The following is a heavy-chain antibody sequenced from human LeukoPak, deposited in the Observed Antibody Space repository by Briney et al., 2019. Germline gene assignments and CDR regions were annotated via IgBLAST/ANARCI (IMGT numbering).Heavy chain of an antibody. V-gene: IGHV4-61*09. J-gene: IGHJ4*02. CDR1: GDSINTGTYF. Sequence: SQTLSLTCTVSGDSINTGTYFWTWIRQPAGKGLEWIGHIYSGGSTNYSPSLRSRVTISVDTSMNQFSLKLTSVTAADTAVYYCARSRLTMVRGLIGPSDFDSWGQGTLVTVSS. CDR2: IYSGGST. CDR3: ARSRLTMVRGLIGPSDFDS. D-gene: IGHD3-10*01.